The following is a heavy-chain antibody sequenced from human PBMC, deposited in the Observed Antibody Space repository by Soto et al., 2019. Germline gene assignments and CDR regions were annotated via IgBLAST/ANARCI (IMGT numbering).Heavy chain of an antibody. Sequence: QVQLQQWGAGLLKPSETLSLTCGVYGGSLSPYDWSWIRQTPGKGLEGIAEITHSGSTNYNPSLASRVTISIDTSNNRCPLKLRSVTAADTAVYYCARWYYDFWSGFFTHYFDPWGQGTQVTVSS. D-gene: IGHD3-3*01. J-gene: IGHJ5*02. CDR2: ITHSGST. CDR1: GGSLSPYD. V-gene: IGHV4-34*01. CDR3: ARWYYDFWSGFFTHYFDP.